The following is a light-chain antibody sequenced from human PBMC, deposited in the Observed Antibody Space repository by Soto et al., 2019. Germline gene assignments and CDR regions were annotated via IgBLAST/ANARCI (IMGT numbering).Light chain of an antibody. J-gene: IGLJ2*01. CDR3: SSDTSSNTLV. CDR1: SSDVGAYNY. Sequence: QSALTQPASVSGSPGQSITISCTGTSSDVGAYNYVSWYQQHPGKAPKLMIFEVSDRPSGVSNRFSVSKSGNTASLTISGRQAEYEAEYSCSSDTSSNTLVFGGGTKLTVL. V-gene: IGLV2-14*01. CDR2: EVS.